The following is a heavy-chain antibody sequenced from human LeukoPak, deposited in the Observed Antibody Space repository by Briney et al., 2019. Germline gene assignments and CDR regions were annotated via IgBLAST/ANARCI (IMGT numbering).Heavy chain of an antibody. CDR1: GGSISSSSSY. D-gene: IGHD3-9*01. Sequence: KPSETLSLTCTVSGGSISSSSSYWAWIRQPPGKGLEWIGEINHSGSTDYNPSLKSRVTISVDTSKNQFSLKLSSVTAADTAVYYCARGSKYYDILGWGQGTLVTVSS. J-gene: IGHJ4*02. CDR2: INHSGST. V-gene: IGHV4-39*07. CDR3: ARGSKYYDILG.